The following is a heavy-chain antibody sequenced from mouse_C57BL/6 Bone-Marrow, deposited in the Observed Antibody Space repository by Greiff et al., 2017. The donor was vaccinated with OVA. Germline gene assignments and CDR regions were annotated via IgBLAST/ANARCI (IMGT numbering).Heavy chain of an antibody. CDR3: ASRAYYGSSCPAWFAY. J-gene: IGHJ3*01. Sequence: VQLQQSGPELVKPGASVKISCKASGYSFTGYYMNWVKQSPEKSLEWIGEINPSTGGTTYNQKFKAKATLTVDKSSSTAYMQLKSLTSEDSAVYYCASRAYYGSSCPAWFAYWGQGTLVTVSA. D-gene: IGHD1-1*01. V-gene: IGHV1-42*01. CDR1: GYSFTGYY. CDR2: INPSTGGT.